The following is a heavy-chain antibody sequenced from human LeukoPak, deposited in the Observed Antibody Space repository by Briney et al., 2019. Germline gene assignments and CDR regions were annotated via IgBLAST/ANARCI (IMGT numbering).Heavy chain of an antibody. J-gene: IGHJ4*02. CDR3: ARGTYYYDSSGYHPLDY. CDR2: IYCSGST. Sequence: SETLSLTCTVYTGSINSSSYFWRWIRQPPGKGREWNGSIYCSGSTYYDPSLKSRVTISVDTSKNQFSLKLSSVAAADTAVYYCARGTYYYDSSGYHPLDYWGQGTLVTVSS. V-gene: IGHV4-39*07. D-gene: IGHD3-22*01. CDR1: TGSINSSSYF.